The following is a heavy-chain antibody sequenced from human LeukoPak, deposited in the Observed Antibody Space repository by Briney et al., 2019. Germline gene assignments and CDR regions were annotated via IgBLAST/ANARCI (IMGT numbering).Heavy chain of an antibody. D-gene: IGHD5-18*01. CDR1: GGSISSSSYY. CDR2: IYYSGST. Sequence: SETLSLTCTVSGGSISSSSYYWGWIRQPPGKGLEWIGSIYYSGSTYYNPSLKSRITISVDTSKNQFSLKLSSVTAADTAVYYCARSRGYSYGTTFLDYWGQGTLVTVSS. CDR3: ARSRGYSYGTTFLDY. J-gene: IGHJ4*02. V-gene: IGHV4-39*07.